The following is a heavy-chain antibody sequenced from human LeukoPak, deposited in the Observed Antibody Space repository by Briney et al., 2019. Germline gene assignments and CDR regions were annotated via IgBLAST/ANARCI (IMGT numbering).Heavy chain of an antibody. CDR1: GFTFSDYY. Sequence: GSLRLSCAASGFTFSDYYMSWIRQAPGKGLEWVSGISGSGGDTYYADSEKGRFTISRDNSKNTLYLQMNSLRVEDTAVYYCARASSSSSPSDYWGQGTLVTVSS. CDR2: ISGSGGDT. J-gene: IGHJ4*02. V-gene: IGHV3-23*01. CDR3: ARASSSSSPSDY. D-gene: IGHD6-6*01.